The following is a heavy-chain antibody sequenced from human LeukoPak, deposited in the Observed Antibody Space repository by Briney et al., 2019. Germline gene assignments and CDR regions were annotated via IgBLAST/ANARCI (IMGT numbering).Heavy chain of an antibody. Sequence: QPGGSLRLSCAASRSTFSNYGMHWVRQAPGKGLEWVAVIWYDGSNKYYADSVKGRFTISRDNSKNTLYLQMNSLRAEDTAVYYCAKDGLLRSSSSGNWFDPWGQGTLVTVSS. D-gene: IGHD6-6*01. CDR1: RSTFSNYG. J-gene: IGHJ5*02. V-gene: IGHV3-33*06. CDR3: AKDGLLRSSSSGNWFDP. CDR2: IWYDGSNK.